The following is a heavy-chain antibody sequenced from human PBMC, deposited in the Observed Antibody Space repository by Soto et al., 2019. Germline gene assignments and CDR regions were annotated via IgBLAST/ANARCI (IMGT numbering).Heavy chain of an antibody. CDR2: IYYSGST. Sequence: QVQLQESGPGLVKPSQTLSLTCTVSGGSISSGDYYWSWIRQPPGKGLEWIGYIYYSGSTYYNPSLKSRVTISVDTPKNQFSLKLSSVTAADTAVYYCARDAITMVRGVIENWFDPWGQGTLVTVSS. V-gene: IGHV4-30-4*01. CDR1: GGSISSGDYY. D-gene: IGHD3-10*01. CDR3: ARDAITMVRGVIENWFDP. J-gene: IGHJ5*02.